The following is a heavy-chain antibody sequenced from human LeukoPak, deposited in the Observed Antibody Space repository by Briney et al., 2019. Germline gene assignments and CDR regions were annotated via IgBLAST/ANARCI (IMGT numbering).Heavy chain of an antibody. D-gene: IGHD6-13*01. J-gene: IGHJ6*02. CDR3: ASDRDSSSWYESGDYYYYYGMDV. V-gene: IGHV3-21*01. CDR1: GFTFSSYS. Sequence: AGSLRLTCAASGFTFSSYSMNWVRQPPGKGLEWVSSISSSSSAIYYADPVKGRFTISRDNAKNSLYLQMNSLRAEDTAVYYCASDRDSSSWYESGDYYYYYGMDVWGQGTTVTVSS. CDR2: ISSSSSAI.